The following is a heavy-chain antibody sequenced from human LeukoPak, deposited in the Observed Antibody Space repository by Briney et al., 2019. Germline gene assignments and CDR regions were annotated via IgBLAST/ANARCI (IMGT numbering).Heavy chain of an antibody. J-gene: IGHJ3*02. CDR2: ISSSGSTI. D-gene: IGHD1-26*01. CDR3: ARDSWELDAFDI. CDR1: GFTFSDYY. V-gene: IGHV3-11*04. Sequence: GGSLRLSCAASGFTFSDYYMSWIRQAPGKGLEWVSYISSSGSTIYYADSVKGRFTISRDNAKNSLYLQMNSPRAEDTAVYYCARDSWELDAFDIWGQGTVVTVSS.